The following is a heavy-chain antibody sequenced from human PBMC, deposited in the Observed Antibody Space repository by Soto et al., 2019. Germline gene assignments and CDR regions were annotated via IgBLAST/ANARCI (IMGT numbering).Heavy chain of an antibody. CDR3: ARGSWTAVEYFQH. J-gene: IGHJ1*01. CDR1: GFTFSDYY. V-gene: IGHV3-11*01. Sequence: QVQLVESGGGLVKPGGCLRLSCAASGFTFSDYYMSWIRQAPGKGLEWVSYISRSGTTMYYADSVKGRFTISRDNAKNSLYLQMNSLRGEDTAVYYCARGSWTAVEYFQHWGQGTLVTVSS. CDR2: ISRSGTTM. D-gene: IGHD6-13*01.